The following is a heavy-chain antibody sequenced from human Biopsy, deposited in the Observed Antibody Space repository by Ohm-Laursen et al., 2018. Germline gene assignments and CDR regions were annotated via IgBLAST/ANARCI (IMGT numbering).Heavy chain of an antibody. V-gene: IGHV3-11*03. J-gene: IGHJ4*02. D-gene: IGHD4-17*01. CDR2: ISASSSYI. CDR1: GLIFSDYY. Sequence: GSLRLSCTASGLIFSDYYMSWIRQAPGKGLEWVSSISASSSYIYYADSVKGRFTVSRDNTKNTLYLQMNSLRADDTAVYYCALAAAQTVTHFDYWGQGTLVTVSS. CDR3: ALAAAQTVTHFDY.